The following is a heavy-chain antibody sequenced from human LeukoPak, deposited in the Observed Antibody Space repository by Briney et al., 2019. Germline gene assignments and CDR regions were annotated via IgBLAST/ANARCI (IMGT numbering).Heavy chain of an antibody. J-gene: IGHJ3*02. CDR2: INPRGGST. CDR3: ARVKSYYYDTSDKDAFDI. V-gene: IGHV1-46*01. CDR1: GYTFTSHI. Sequence: ASVKVSCNASGYTFTSHIMHWVRQAPGQGLEWMGIINPRGGSTSYTQKFQGRVTMTRDTSTSTVYMELSSLRSEDTAVYYCARVKSYYYDTSDKDAFDIWGQGTMVTVSS. D-gene: IGHD3-22*01.